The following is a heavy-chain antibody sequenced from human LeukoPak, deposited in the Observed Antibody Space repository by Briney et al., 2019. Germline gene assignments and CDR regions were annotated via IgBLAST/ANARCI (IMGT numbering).Heavy chain of an antibody. V-gene: IGHV4-4*07. CDR3: ARIYDFWSNSIYYFDY. Sequence: PSETLSLTCGVSGESVSGHYWTWIRQSAGKGLEWIGRMHTNGKSKYNPSLETRVTMSLDMSKNQFSLKVYSVTAADTAVYFCARIYDFWSNSIYYFDYWGQGALVTVSS. J-gene: IGHJ4*02. CDR2: MHTNGKS. CDR1: GESVSGHY. D-gene: IGHD3-3*01.